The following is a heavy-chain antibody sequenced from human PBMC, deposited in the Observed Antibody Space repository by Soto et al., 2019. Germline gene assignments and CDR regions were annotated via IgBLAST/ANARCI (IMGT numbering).Heavy chain of an antibody. Sequence: ASVKVSCKASGYTFTSYDINWVRQATGQGLEWMGWMNPNSGNTGYAQKFQGRVTMTRNTSISTAYMELSSLRSEDTAVYYCAILDIVVVVAPAGDHGMDVWGQGTTVTVSS. D-gene: IGHD2-15*01. CDR1: GYTFTSYD. CDR3: AILDIVVVVAPAGDHGMDV. J-gene: IGHJ6*02. CDR2: MNPNSGNT. V-gene: IGHV1-8*01.